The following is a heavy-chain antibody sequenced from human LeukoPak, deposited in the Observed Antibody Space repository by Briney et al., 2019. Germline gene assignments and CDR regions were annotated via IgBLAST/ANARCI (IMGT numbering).Heavy chain of an antibody. CDR3: ARGGGSGRYGLPFDS. J-gene: IGHJ4*02. CDR2: INRDGSST. D-gene: IGHD6-13*01. CDR1: GIIFSNYW. Sequence: GGSLRLSCAASGIIFSNYWMHWVRQAPGKGLVWVSRINRDGSSTSYADSVKGRFTISRDNAKNSLYLQMNSLRAEDTAVYYCARGGGSGRYGLPFDSWGQGTLVTVSS. V-gene: IGHV3-74*01.